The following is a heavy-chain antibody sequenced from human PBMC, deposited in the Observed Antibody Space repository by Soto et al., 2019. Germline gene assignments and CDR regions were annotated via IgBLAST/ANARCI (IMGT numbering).Heavy chain of an antibody. CDR2: IWYDGSNK. D-gene: IGHD6-19*01. V-gene: IGHV3-33*01. CDR3: ARDRGSGWYWFDP. CDR1: GFTFSSYG. J-gene: IGHJ5*02. Sequence: GGSLRLSCAASGFTFSSYGMHWVRQAPGKGLEWVAVIWYDGSNKYYADSVKGRFTISRDNSKNTLYLQMNGLRAEDTAVYYCARDRGSGWYWFDPRGQRTPVTVSA.